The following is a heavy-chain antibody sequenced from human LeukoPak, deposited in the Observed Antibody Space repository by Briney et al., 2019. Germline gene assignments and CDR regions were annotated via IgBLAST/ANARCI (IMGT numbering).Heavy chain of an antibody. CDR2: ISYDGSNK. CDR3: AKAYYDILTGWGGSALGI. J-gene: IGHJ3*02. V-gene: IGHV3-30*18. Sequence: TGGSLRLSCAASGFTFSSYGMHWVRQAPGKGLEWVAVISYDGSNKNYADSVKGRFTVSRDNSKNTLHLQMNSLRAEDTAVYHCAKAYYDILTGWGGSALGIWGQGTMVTVSS. D-gene: IGHD3-9*01. CDR1: GFTFSSYG.